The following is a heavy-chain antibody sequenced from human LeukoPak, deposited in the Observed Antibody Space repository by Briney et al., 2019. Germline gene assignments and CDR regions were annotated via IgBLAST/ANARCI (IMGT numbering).Heavy chain of an antibody. CDR2: ITHSVST. V-gene: IGHV4-34*01. Sequence: KPSETLSLTFAVYGGSFSSYYWGWIRQSPGKGLEWTGEITHSVSTNYNPSLKSRVTISLDTSKSQFSLKLTSVTAADTAVYYCARVTRFTQFGELWFDSWGQGTLLTVSS. J-gene: IGHJ5*01. CDR3: ARVTRFTQFGELWFDS. CDR1: GGSFSSYY. D-gene: IGHD3-10*01.